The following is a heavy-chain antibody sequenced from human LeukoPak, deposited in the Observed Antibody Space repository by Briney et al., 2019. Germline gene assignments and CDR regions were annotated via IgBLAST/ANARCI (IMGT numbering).Heavy chain of an antibody. D-gene: IGHD1-26*01. CDR3: ARFSEEGNFDY. CDR1: GHTFTSYD. V-gene: IGHV1-8*01. J-gene: IGHJ4*02. Sequence: ASVKVSCKASGHTFTSYDINWVRQATGHGLEWMGWMNPNSGNTGYAQKFQGRVTMTRNTSISTAYMELSSPRSEDTAVYYCARFSEEGNFDYWGQGTLVTVSS. CDR2: MNPNSGNT.